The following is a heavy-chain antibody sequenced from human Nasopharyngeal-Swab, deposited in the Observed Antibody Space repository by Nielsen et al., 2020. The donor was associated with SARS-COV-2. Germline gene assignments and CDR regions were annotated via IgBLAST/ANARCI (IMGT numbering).Heavy chain of an antibody. J-gene: IGHJ6*03. D-gene: IGHD2-15*01. CDR3: ARGYCSGGSCYRYYYYYYMDV. Sequence: PGKGLEWIGYIYYSGSTKYNPSLKSRVTISVDTSKNQFSLKLSSVTAADTAVYYCARGYCSGGSCYRYYYYYYMDVWAKGPRSPSP. CDR2: IYYSGST. V-gene: IGHV4-59*13.